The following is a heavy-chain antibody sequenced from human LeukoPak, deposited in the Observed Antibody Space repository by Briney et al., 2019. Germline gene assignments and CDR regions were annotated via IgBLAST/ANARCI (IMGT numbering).Heavy chain of an antibody. D-gene: IGHD3-9*01. CDR2: IKSKTDGGTT. CDR3: TTDPTYYDILTGPDY. Sequence: GGSLRLSCAASGFTFSNAWMSWVRQAPGKGLEWVGRIKSKTDGGTTDYAAPVKGRFTISRDDSKNTLYLQMNSLKTEDTAVYYCTTDPTYYDILTGPDYWGQGTLVTVSS. CDR1: GFTFSNAW. J-gene: IGHJ4*02. V-gene: IGHV3-15*01.